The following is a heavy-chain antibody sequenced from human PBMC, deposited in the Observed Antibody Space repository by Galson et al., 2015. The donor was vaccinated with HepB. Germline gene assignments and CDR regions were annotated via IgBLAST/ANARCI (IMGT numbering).Heavy chain of an antibody. CDR1: GGSFSGYY. V-gene: IGHV4-34*01. Sequence: ETLSLTCAVYGGSFSGYYWSWIRQPPGQGLEWIGEINHSGSTNYNPSLKSRVTISVDTSKNQFSLKLSSVTAADTAVYYCARGRRPRGAFDIWGQGTMVTVSS. CDR3: ARGRRPRGAFDI. CDR2: INHSGST. D-gene: IGHD3-10*01. J-gene: IGHJ3*02.